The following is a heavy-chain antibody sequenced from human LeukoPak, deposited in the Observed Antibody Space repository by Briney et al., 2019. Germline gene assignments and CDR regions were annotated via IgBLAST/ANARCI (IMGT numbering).Heavy chain of an antibody. CDR2: IYRRGST. Sequence: SETLSLTCTVPVGSLTTYYWSWIRQPAGKGLEWIGRIYRRGSTNYDPSLKSRVTISLDTSKNQFSLKLNSVTAADTAMYFCARAGNSWSTGYYFDYWGQGTLVTVSS. D-gene: IGHD5/OR15-5a*01. J-gene: IGHJ4*02. CDR3: ARAGNSWSTGYYFDY. V-gene: IGHV4-4*07. CDR1: VGSLTTYY.